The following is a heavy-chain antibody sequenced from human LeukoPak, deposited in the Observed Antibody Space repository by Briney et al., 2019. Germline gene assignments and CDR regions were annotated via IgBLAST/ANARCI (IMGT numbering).Heavy chain of an antibody. D-gene: IGHD2-21*02. CDR1: GFTFSRYG. Sequence: PGGSLRLSCAASGFTFSRYGMHWVRQAPGKGLEWVAVISYDGSNKYYADSVKGRFTISRDNSKNTLYLQMNSLRAEDTAVYYCAKEWINLVTVDAFDIWGQGTMVTVSS. CDR2: ISYDGSNK. J-gene: IGHJ3*02. CDR3: AKEWINLVTVDAFDI. V-gene: IGHV3-30*18.